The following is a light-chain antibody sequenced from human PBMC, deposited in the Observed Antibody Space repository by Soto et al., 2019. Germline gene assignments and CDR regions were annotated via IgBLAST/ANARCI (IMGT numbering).Light chain of an antibody. Sequence: AIQMTQSPSSLSASVGDRVTITCRASQDIRTELGWYQQKPGHAPKLLIYATSILQSGVPSRFSGIGSGTDFTLTISSLQPEDVATYYCLQDYSYPRTFGQGTKVEIK. V-gene: IGKV1-6*01. CDR1: QDIRTE. J-gene: IGKJ1*01. CDR3: LQDYSYPRT. CDR2: ATS.